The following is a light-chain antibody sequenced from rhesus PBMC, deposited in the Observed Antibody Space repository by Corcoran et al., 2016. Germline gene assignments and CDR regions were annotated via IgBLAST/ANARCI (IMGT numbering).Light chain of an antibody. V-gene: IGKV3-42*03. CDR1: QSVSSS. Sequence: EIVLTQSPATLSLSPGERATLSCRASQSVSSSLAWYQQKPGQVPRRLIYGAFSRATGIPSMCSGSGSGTDFTLNISSLEPEDFAVYYCQQYSNWWTFGQGTKVEIK. J-gene: IGKJ1*01. CDR3: QQYSNWWT. CDR2: GAF.